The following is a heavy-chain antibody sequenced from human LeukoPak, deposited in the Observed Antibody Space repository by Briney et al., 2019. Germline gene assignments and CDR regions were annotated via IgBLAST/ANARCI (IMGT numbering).Heavy chain of an antibody. V-gene: IGHV4-4*07. CDR2: IHTSGST. J-gene: IGHJ4*02. D-gene: IGHD6-6*01. CDR1: GGSITSYY. CDR3: AREFSGTSIAARVFDS. Sequence: SETLSLTCTVSGGSITSYYWTYIRQPAGKGLEWIGRIHTSGSTNYNPSLKSRVTMSVDTSKNQFSLDLSSVTAADTAMYYCAREFSGTSIAARVFDSWGQGTLVTVSS.